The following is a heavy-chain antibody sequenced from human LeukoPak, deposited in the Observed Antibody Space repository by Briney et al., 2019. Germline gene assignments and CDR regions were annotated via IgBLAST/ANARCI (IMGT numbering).Heavy chain of an antibody. CDR3: ARRAVAGPFDY. J-gene: IGHJ4*02. CDR2: IYYSGST. CDR1: GGSITSSNYY. V-gene: IGHV4-39*01. Sequence: PSETLSLTCTVSGGSITSSNYYWGWIRQPPGKGLEWIGSIYYSGSTYYNPSLKSRVTISVDTSKNQFSLKLSSVTAADTAVYYCARRAVAGPFDYWGQGTLVTVSS. D-gene: IGHD6-19*01.